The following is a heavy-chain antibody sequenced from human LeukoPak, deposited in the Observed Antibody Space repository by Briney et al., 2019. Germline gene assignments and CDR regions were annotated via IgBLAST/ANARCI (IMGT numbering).Heavy chain of an antibody. CDR3: AKGVRITMVRGAFDI. CDR2: ISWNSGSI. J-gene: IGHJ3*02. V-gene: IGHV3-9*01. CDR1: GFTLDDYA. Sequence: GRSLRLSCAASGFTLDDYAMHWVRQAPGKGLEWVSGISWNSGSIGYADSVKGRFTISRDNAKNSLYLQMNSLRAEDTALYYCAKGVRITMVRGAFDIWGQGTMVTVSS. D-gene: IGHD3-10*01.